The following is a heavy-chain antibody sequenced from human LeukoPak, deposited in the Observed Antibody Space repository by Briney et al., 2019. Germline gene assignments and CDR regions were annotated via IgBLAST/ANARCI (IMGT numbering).Heavy chain of an antibody. CDR3: ARELGGYSSGQQAFDI. D-gene: IGHD6-19*01. V-gene: IGHV4-4*07. J-gene: IGHJ3*02. CDR2: IYTSGST. Sequence: SETLSLTCTVSGGSISSYYWSWIRQPAGKGLEWIGRIYTSGSTNYNPSLKSRVTMSVDTSKNQFSLKLSSVTAADTAVYYCARELGGYSSGQQAFDIWGQGTVVTVSS. CDR1: GGSISSYY.